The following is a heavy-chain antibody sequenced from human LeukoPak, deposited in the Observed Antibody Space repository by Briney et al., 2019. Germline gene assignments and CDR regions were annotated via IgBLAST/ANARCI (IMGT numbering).Heavy chain of an antibody. D-gene: IGHD4-17*01. J-gene: IGHJ4*02. CDR3: ARGRTTVTTGDFDY. V-gene: IGHV3-21*01. CDR2: ISSSSSYI. Sequence: GGSLRLSCAASGFTFSSYSMNWVRQAPGKGLEWVSSISSSSSYIYYADSVKGRFTISRDNAKNSLYLQMNSLRAEDTAVYYCARGRTTVTTGDFDYWGQGTLVTVSS. CDR1: GFTFSSYS.